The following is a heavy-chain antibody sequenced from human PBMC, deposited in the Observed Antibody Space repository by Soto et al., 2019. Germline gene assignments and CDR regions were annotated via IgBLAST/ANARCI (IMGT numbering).Heavy chain of an antibody. J-gene: IGHJ4*02. CDR2: ISYDGSNK. Sequence: PGGSLRLRYAASRFNFSSYGMHWVRQAPGKGLEWVAVISYDGSNKYYADSVKGRFTISRDNPKNTLYLQMNSLRAEDTAVYYCAKDSSSGWYDYWGQGTLVTSPQ. CDR3: AKDSSSGWYDY. CDR1: RFNFSSYG. D-gene: IGHD6-19*01. V-gene: IGHV3-30*18.